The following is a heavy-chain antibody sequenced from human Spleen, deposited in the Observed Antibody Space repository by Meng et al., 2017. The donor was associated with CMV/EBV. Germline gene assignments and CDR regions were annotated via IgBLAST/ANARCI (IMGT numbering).Heavy chain of an antibody. D-gene: IGHD4/OR15-4a*01. Sequence: GESLKISCAASGFTFSNYAMTWVRQAPGKGPEWVAIVYSEGSTTYYADSVRGRFTISRDNSKNTMYLQMNSLRAEEDTALYYCAREPQVPSRAYFYGMDVWGQGTTVTVSS. CDR1: GFTFSNYA. V-gene: IGHV3-23*03. J-gene: IGHJ6*02. CDR2: VYSEGSTT. CDR3: AREPQVPSRAYFYGMDV.